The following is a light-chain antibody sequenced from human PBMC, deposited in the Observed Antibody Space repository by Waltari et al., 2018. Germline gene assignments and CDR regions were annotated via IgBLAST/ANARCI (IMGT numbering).Light chain of an antibody. J-gene: IGLJ3*02. V-gene: IGLV2-14*03. CDR1: STYVGGYNY. CDR3: SSHTSISTWV. CDR2: DVS. Sequence: QSALTQPASVSGSPGQSIPISCTGTSTYVGGYNYVSWYQQHPGKAPKLMIYDVSKRPSGVSNRFSGSKSGNTASLTISGLQAEDEADYYCSSHTSISTWVFGGGTKLTVL.